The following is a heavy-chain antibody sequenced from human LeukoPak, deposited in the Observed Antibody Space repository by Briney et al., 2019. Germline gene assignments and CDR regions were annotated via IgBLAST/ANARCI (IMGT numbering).Heavy chain of an antibody. V-gene: IGHV3-7*01. Sequence: QPGGSLRLSCADSGFTFSSNWMTWVRQAPGKGLEWVANIKQDGSEKFYVDSVKGRFTISRDNAKKSLYLQMNSLRAEDTAVYYCARLVGSSSWTTYNWFDPWGQGTLVTVSS. CDR3: ARLVGSSSWTTYNWFDP. CDR1: GFTFSSNW. D-gene: IGHD6-13*01. CDR2: IKQDGSEK. J-gene: IGHJ5*02.